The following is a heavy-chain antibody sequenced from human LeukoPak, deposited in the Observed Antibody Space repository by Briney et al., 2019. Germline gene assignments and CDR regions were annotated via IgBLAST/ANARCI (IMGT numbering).Heavy chain of an antibody. Sequence: ASVKVSCKASGGTFISYAISWVRQAPGQGLEWMGGIIPIFGTANYAQKFQGRVTITADESTSTAYMELSSLRSEDTAVYYCASTFSSIAARPWFDPWGQGTLVTVSS. CDR1: GGTFISYA. CDR3: ASTFSSIAARPWFDP. CDR2: IIPIFGTA. D-gene: IGHD6-6*01. J-gene: IGHJ5*02. V-gene: IGHV1-69*13.